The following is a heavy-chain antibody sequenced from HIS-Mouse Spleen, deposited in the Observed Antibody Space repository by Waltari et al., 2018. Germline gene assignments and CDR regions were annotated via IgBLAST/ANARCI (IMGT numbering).Heavy chain of an antibody. J-gene: IGHJ4*02. CDR2: INPNSGGT. V-gene: IGHV1-2*02. CDR1: GYTFTGNY. Sequence: QVQLVQSGAEVKKPGASVKVSCKASGYTFTGNYMHGVRPAPGQGLEWMGWINPNSGGTNYAQKFQGRVTMTRDTSISTAYMELSRLRSDDTAVYYCARAPDETGDSGGTDYWGQGTLVTVSS. D-gene: IGHD7-27*01. CDR3: ARAPDETGDSGGTDY.